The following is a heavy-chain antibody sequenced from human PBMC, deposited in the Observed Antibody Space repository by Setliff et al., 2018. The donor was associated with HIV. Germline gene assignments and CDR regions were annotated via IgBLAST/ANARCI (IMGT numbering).Heavy chain of an antibody. Sequence: PSETLSLTCTVSGGSISSSSYYWGWIRQPPGKGLEWIGSIYYSGSTYYNPSLKSRVTISVDTSKNQFSLKLSSVTAEDTALYYCAKWGIYSGNFRYFDYWGQGTLVTVSS. J-gene: IGHJ4*02. CDR1: GGSISSSSYY. CDR2: IYYSGST. D-gene: IGHD1-26*01. CDR3: AKWGIYSGNFRYFDY. V-gene: IGHV4-39*01.